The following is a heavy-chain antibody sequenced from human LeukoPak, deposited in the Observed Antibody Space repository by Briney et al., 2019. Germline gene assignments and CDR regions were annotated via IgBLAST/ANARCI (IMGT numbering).Heavy chain of an antibody. V-gene: IGHV5-51*01. CDR1: GYIFTSYW. CDR2: IYPGDSDT. J-gene: IGHJ3*02. Sequence: GESLKISCKGSGYIFTSYWIGWVRQMPGKGLEWMGIIYPGDSDTRYSPSFQGQVTISADKSISTAYLQWSSLKASDTAMYYCARVSYYDSSGYYHGAFDIWGQGTMVTVSS. D-gene: IGHD3-22*01. CDR3: ARVSYYDSSGYYHGAFDI.